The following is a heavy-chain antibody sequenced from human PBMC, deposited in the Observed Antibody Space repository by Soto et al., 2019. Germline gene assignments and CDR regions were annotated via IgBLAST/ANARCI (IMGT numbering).Heavy chain of an antibody. J-gene: IGHJ4*02. D-gene: IGHD7-27*01. Sequence: SETLSLTCAVYGGSFSGYYWSWIRQPPGKGLEWIGEINHSGSTNYNPSLKSRVTISVDTSKNQFSLKLSSVTAADTAVYYCARGRELTGPYYFDYWGQGTLVT. CDR2: INHSGST. CDR3: ARGRELTGPYYFDY. CDR1: GGSFSGYY. V-gene: IGHV4-34*01.